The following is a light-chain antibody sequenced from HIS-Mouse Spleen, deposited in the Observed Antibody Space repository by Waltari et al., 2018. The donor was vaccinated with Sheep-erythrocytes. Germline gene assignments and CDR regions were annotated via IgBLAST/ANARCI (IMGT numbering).Light chain of an antibody. Sequence: EIVLTQSPATQSLSPGERATLSCRASQSVSSYLAWYQQKPGQPPRLLIYDASNRATGIPARFSGSGSGTDFTLTISSLEPEDFAVYYCQQRSNWPPLTFGGGTKVEIK. CDR3: QQRSNWPPLT. CDR1: QSVSSY. V-gene: IGKV3-11*01. J-gene: IGKJ4*01. CDR2: DAS.